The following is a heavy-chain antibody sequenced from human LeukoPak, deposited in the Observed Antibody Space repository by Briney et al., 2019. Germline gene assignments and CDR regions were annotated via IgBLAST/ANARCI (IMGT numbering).Heavy chain of an antibody. CDR1: GYTFTIHA. Sequence: GASVKVSCKASGYTFTIHAIHWMRQAPGQRLEWMGWINIGNGNTKYSQKFQGRVTITRHTSATTAYMELSSLRSEDTAVYYCARRAVRHFDYWGQGTLVTVSS. V-gene: IGHV1-3*04. D-gene: IGHD6-6*01. J-gene: IGHJ4*02. CDR3: ARRAVRHFDY. CDR2: INIGNGNT.